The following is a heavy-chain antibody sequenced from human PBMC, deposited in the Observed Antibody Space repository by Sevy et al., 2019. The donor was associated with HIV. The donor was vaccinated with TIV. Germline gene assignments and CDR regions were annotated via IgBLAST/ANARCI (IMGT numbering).Heavy chain of an antibody. CDR1: GGSFSGYY. CDR3: ARGKVGATQRRPVLDY. D-gene: IGHD1-26*01. V-gene: IGHV4-34*01. CDR2: INHSGST. J-gene: IGHJ4*02. Sequence: SETLSLTCAVYGGSFSGYYWSWIRQPPGKGLEWFGEINHSGSTNYNPSLKSRVTISVDTSKNQFSLKLSSVTAADTAVYYCARGKVGATQRRPVLDYWGQGTLVTVSS.